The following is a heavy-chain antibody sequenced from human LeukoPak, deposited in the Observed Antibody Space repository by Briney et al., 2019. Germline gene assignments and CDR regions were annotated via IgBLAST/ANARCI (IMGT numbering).Heavy chain of an antibody. CDR3: ARLDYGDSDAFDI. CDR2: IFPVDSDT. D-gene: IGHD4-17*01. CDR1: GYSFTNYW. Sequence: GESLKISCKGSGYSFTNYWIGWVRQMPGKGLEWMGVIFPVDSDTRYSPSFQGQVTISVDRSISTAYLQWSSLKASDTAMYYCARLDYGDSDAFDIWGQGTMVTFSS. V-gene: IGHV5-51*01. J-gene: IGHJ3*02.